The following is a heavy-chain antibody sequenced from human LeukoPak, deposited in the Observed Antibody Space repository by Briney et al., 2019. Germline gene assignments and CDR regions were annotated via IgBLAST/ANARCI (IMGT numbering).Heavy chain of an antibody. CDR2: IKQDGSEK. D-gene: IGHD3-22*01. CDR3: ARAPRDYYDSPFDS. CDR1: GYTFSSYW. Sequence: GESLKISCKASGYTFSSYWIAWVRQAPGKGLEWVANIKQDGSEKYYVDSVKGRFTISRDNAKNSLYLQMNSLRAEDTAVYYCARAPRDYYDSPFDSWGQGTLVTVSS. V-gene: IGHV3-7*01. J-gene: IGHJ5*01.